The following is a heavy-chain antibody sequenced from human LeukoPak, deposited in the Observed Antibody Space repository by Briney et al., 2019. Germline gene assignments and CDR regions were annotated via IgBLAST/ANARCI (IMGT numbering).Heavy chain of an antibody. CDR1: GFTFSSYG. D-gene: IGHD6-13*01. CDR3: AKFWYSSSWYGNFDY. J-gene: IGHJ4*02. CDR2: ISYDGSNK. V-gene: IGHV3-30*18. Sequence: GGSLRLSCAASGFTFSSYGMHWVRQAPGKGLEWVAVISYDGSNKYYADSVKGRFTISRDNSKNTLYLQMNSLRAEDTAVYYCAKFWYSSSWYGNFDYWGQGTLVTVSS.